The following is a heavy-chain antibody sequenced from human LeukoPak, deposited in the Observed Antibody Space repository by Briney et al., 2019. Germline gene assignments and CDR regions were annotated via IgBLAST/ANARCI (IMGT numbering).Heavy chain of an antibody. CDR3: ARDDDRPDNGLDY. CDR2: MNPNSGNT. CDR1: GYTFISYD. Sequence: ASVKVSCKASGYTFISYDINWVRQATGQGLEWMGWMNPNSGNTGYAQKFQGRVTMTRNTSISTAYMELSSLRSEDTAVYYCARDDDRPDNGLDYWGQGTLVTVSS. D-gene: IGHD3-22*01. V-gene: IGHV1-8*01. J-gene: IGHJ4*02.